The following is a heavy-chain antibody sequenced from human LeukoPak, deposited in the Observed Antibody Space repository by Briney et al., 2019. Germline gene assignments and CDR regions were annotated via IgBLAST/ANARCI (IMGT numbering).Heavy chain of an antibody. V-gene: IGHV3-30*04. CDR2: ISYDGSNK. Sequence: GGSLRLSCAASGFTFDDYAMHWVRQAPGKGLEWVAVISYDGSNKYYADSVKGRFTISRDNSKNTLYLQMNSLRAEDTAVYYCARGSWWFDPWGQGTLVTVS. CDR1: GFTFDDYA. J-gene: IGHJ5*02. CDR3: ARGSWWFDP.